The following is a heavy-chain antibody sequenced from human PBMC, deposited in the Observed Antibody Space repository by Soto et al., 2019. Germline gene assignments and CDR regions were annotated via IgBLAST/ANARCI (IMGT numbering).Heavy chain of an antibody. Sequence: PGGSLRLSCVASGFASSTHAMSWVRQAAGKGLEWVSTFSGSGGNIYYAESVKGRLTISRDDSKNTLYLQMNSLRVEDTAVYYCAKDPPWTVGTLAMDVWGQGTTVTVPS. CDR3: AKDPPWTVGTLAMDV. CDR1: GFASSTHA. CDR2: FSGSGGNI. D-gene: IGHD1-26*01. J-gene: IGHJ6*02. V-gene: IGHV3-23*01.